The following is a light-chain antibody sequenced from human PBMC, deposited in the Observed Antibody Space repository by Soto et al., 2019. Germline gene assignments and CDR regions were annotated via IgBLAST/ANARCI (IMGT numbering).Light chain of an antibody. J-gene: IGLJ1*01. CDR1: SSDVGAYNY. CDR2: EVS. V-gene: IGLV2-14*01. CDR3: SSYTSSSTYV. Sequence: QSVLTQPASVSGSPGQSITISCTGTSSDVGAYNYVSWYQQHPGKAPKLMIYEVSNRPSGVSNRFSGSKSGNTASLTISGLKAEDEADYYCSSYTSSSTYVFGTGTKV.